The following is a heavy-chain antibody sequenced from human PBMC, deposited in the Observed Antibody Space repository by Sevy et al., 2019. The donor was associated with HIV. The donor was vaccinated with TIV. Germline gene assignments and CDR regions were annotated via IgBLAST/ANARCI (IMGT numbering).Heavy chain of an antibody. D-gene: IGHD3-10*01. CDR2: ISDSGDTT. V-gene: IGHV3-23*01. CDR1: GFTFTNYA. Sequence: GGSLRLSCAASGFTFTNYAMNWVRQAPGKGLEWVSGISDSGDTTHYAESVKGRFTSSRDNSKNTVSLQMSSLRAEDTAIYYRAKLPATVMFREKGYWGQGTRVTVSS. J-gene: IGHJ4*02. CDR3: AKLPATVMFREKGY.